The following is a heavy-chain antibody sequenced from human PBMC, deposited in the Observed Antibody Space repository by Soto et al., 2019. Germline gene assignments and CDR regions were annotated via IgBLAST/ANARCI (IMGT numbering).Heavy chain of an antibody. V-gene: IGHV3-30-3*01. J-gene: IGHJ4*02. Sequence: PGGSLRLSCAASGFTFSSYAMHWVRQAPGKGLEWVAVISYDGSNKYYADSVKGRFTISRDNSKNTLYLQMNSLRAEDTAVYYCARDLFGSSWPYWGQGTLVTVSS. CDR3: ARDLFGSSWPY. CDR2: ISYDGSNK. D-gene: IGHD6-13*01. CDR1: GFTFSSYA.